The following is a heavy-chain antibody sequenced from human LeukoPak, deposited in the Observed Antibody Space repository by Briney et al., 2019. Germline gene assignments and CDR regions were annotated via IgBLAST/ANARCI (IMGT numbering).Heavy chain of an antibody. Sequence: PSETLSLTCAVSGVSITADHYYWTWIRQPPGKGLEWIGQIHNSGTTHYHPSLGRRITISFDTSKNHFSLNLNSVTAADTAIYYCARDFRFLEWLSWFDSWGQGTLVTVSS. J-gene: IGHJ5*01. CDR2: IHNSGTT. CDR3: ARDFRFLEWLSWFDS. CDR1: GVSITADHYY. D-gene: IGHD3-3*01. V-gene: IGHV4-30-4*08.